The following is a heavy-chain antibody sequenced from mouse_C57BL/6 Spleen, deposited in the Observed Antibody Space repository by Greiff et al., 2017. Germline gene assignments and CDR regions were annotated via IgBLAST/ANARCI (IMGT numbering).Heavy chain of an antibody. CDR3: SSFYYGNYSSFYYAMDY. CDR2: INPNYGTT. V-gene: IGHV1-39*01. J-gene: IGHJ4*01. D-gene: IGHD2-1*01. Sequence: VQLKESGPELVKPGASVKISCKASGYSFTDYNMNWVKQSNGKSLEWIGVINPNYGTTSYNQKFKGKATLTVDQSSSTAYMQLNSLTSEYSAVYYCSSFYYGNYSSFYYAMDYWGQGTSVTVSS. CDR1: GYSFTDYN.